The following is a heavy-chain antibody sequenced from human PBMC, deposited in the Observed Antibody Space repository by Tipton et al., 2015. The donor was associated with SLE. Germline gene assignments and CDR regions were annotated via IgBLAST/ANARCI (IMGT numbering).Heavy chain of an antibody. CDR1: GGSISSSNW. CDR2: IYHSGST. D-gene: IGHD3-10*01. Sequence: TLSLTCAVSGGSISSSNWWSWVRQPPGKGLEWIGEIYHSGSTTYNPSLKSRVTISVDTSKNQFSLKLSSVTAADTAVYYCARGPGLLWFGERKGAFDIWGQGTMVTVSS. CDR3: ARGPGLLWFGERKGAFDI. J-gene: IGHJ3*02. V-gene: IGHV4-4*02.